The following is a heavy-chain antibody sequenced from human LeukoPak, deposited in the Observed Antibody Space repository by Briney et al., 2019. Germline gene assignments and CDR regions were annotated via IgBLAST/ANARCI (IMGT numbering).Heavy chain of an antibody. Sequence: GGSLRLSCAASGFTFSSYWMHWVRQAPGKGLVWVSRINSDGSSTSYADSVKGRFTISRDNAKNTLYLQMNSLRAEDTAVYYCARGVVVPAANYYYGMDVWGQGTTVTVSS. CDR1: GFTFSSYW. V-gene: IGHV3-74*01. CDR2: INSDGSST. J-gene: IGHJ6*02. D-gene: IGHD2-2*01. CDR3: ARGVVVPAANYYYGMDV.